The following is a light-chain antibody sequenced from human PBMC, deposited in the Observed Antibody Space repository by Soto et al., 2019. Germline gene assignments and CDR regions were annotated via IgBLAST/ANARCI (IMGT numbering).Light chain of an antibody. Sequence: EIVMTQSPATLSVSPGERATLSCRASQSVSSNLAWYQQKPAQAPRLLIYGASTRATGIPARFSRSGSWTDFTLTISSLQSEDFAVYYWQQYNNSPGTFGQGTKVEIK. CDR1: QSVSSN. CDR2: GAS. V-gene: IGKV3-15*01. CDR3: QQYNNSPGT. J-gene: IGKJ1*01.